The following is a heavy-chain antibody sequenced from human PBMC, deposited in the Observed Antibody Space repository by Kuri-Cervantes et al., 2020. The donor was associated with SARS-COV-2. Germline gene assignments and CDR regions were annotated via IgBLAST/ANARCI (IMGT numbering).Heavy chain of an antibody. Sequence: GGSLRLSCAASGFTFSSYSMNWVRQAPGKGLEWVSYISSSSSYIYYADSVKGRFTISRDNAKNSLYLQMNSLRAEDTAVYYCARELRLSRTDAFDIWGQGTMVTVSS. V-gene: IGHV3-21*05. D-gene: IGHD5-12*01. CDR1: GFTFSSYS. J-gene: IGHJ3*02. CDR2: ISSSSSYI. CDR3: ARELRLSRTDAFDI.